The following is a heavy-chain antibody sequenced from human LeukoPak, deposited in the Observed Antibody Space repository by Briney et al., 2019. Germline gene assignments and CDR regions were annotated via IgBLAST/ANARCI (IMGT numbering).Heavy chain of an antibody. CDR2: IYYSGST. V-gene: IGHV4-59*01. CDR1: GGSISSYY. Sequence: SETLSLTCTVSGGSISSYYWSWIRQPPGKGLEWIGYIYYSGSTNYNPSLKSRVTISVDTSKNQFSPKLSSVTAADTAVYYCARGSITMVRGVPGWFDPWGQGTLVTVSS. D-gene: IGHD3-10*01. J-gene: IGHJ5*02. CDR3: ARGSITMVRGVPGWFDP.